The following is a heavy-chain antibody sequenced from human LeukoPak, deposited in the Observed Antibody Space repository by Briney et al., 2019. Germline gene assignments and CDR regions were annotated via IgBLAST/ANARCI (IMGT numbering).Heavy chain of an antibody. CDR2: IYPGDSDT. J-gene: IGHJ4*02. Sequence: GESLKISCKTSGYSFTSYWIGWVRQMSGKGLEWMGIIYPGDSDTRYSPSFQGQVTISADKSISTAYLQWSSLKASDTAMYYCARSSDSGGYYDYFDYWGQGTLVTVSS. V-gene: IGHV5-51*01. D-gene: IGHD3-22*01. CDR3: ARSSDSGGYYDYFDY. CDR1: GYSFTSYW.